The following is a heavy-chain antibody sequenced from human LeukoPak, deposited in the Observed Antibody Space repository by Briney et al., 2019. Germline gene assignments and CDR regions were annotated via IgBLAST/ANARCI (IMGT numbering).Heavy chain of an antibody. J-gene: IGHJ4*02. Sequence: ASVKVSCKASGYTFTSYDINWVRQATGQGLEWMGRMNPNSGNTGYAQKFQGRVTITRNTSISTAYMELSSLRSEDTAVYYCAREGDGDSSGYYYDWHYWGQGTLVTVSS. D-gene: IGHD3-22*01. CDR3: AREGDGDSSGYYYDWHY. CDR2: MNPNSGNT. CDR1: GYTFTSYD. V-gene: IGHV1-8*03.